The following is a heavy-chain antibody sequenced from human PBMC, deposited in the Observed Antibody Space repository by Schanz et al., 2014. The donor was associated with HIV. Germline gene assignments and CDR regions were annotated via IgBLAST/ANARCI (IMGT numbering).Heavy chain of an antibody. CDR1: GGTFMTYA. Sequence: QVQLVQSGTEVKKPGASVKVSCKASGGTFMTYAISWVRQAPGQGLEWMGGIIPVFGTTNYAQKFQGRVTMTTDTSSYTAYMELRSLRSDDTAVYYCAKTAVAAAGPDSYYYYDMDVWGQGTTVTVSS. V-gene: IGHV1-69*05. CDR2: IIPVFGTT. CDR3: AKTAVAAAGPDSYYYYDMDV. J-gene: IGHJ6*01. D-gene: IGHD6-13*01.